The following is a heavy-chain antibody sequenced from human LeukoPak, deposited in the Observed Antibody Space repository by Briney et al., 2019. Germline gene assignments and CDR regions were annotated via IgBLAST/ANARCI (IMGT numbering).Heavy chain of an antibody. CDR2: ISSSGSTI. J-gene: IGHJ3*02. CDR3: ARDGGVDAFDI. CDR1: GFTFSSYE. Sequence: GGSLRLSCAASGFTFSSYEMNWVRQAPGKGLEWVSYISSSGSTIYYADSVKGRFTISRDNAKNSLYLQMNSLRGEDTAVYYCARDGGVDAFDIWGQGTMVTVSS. D-gene: IGHD2-8*02. V-gene: IGHV3-48*03.